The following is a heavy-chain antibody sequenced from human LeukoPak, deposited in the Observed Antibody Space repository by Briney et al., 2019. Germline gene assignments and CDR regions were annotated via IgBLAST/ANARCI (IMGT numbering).Heavy chain of an antibody. Sequence: ASVKVSCKASGGTFSSYAISWVRQAPGQGLEWMGGISPIFGTPNYAERFQGRVTITADESTSTVYMELSSLTSDDTAVYYCASDPGNSPSYYYYHMDVWGEGTTVTVSS. D-gene: IGHD4-23*01. CDR2: ISPIFGTP. CDR3: ASDPGNSPSYYYYHMDV. J-gene: IGHJ6*03. CDR1: GGTFSSYA. V-gene: IGHV1-69*13.